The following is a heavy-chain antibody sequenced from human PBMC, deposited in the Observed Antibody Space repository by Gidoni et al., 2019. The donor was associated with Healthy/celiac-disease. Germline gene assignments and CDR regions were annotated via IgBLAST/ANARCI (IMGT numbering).Heavy chain of an antibody. J-gene: IGHJ4*02. Sequence: EVQLVESGGGLVKPGRSLRLSCTASGFTFGDYAMSWFRQAPGKGLEWVGFIRSKAYGGTTEYAASVKGRFTISRDDSKSIAYLQMNSLKTEDTAVYYCTRDLGGYVWYYFDYWGQGTLVTVSS. CDR2: IRSKAYGGTT. V-gene: IGHV3-49*05. CDR3: TRDLGGYVWYYFDY. CDR1: GFTFGDYA. D-gene: IGHD3-22*01.